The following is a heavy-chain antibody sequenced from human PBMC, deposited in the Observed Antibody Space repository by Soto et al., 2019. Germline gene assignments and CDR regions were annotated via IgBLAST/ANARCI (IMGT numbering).Heavy chain of an antibody. V-gene: IGHV3-74*01. Sequence: EVQLVESGGGLVQPGGSLRLSCAASGFTFSSFWMHWVRQAPGKGLVWVSRLNGDGSTTNYADSVKGRFTISRDNAKNTVYREMNSLRVDDAAVYFCARGVRGYWYMDVWGKGTTVTVSS. CDR2: LNGDGSTT. CDR1: GFTFSSFW. CDR3: ARGVRGYWYMDV. D-gene: IGHD3-10*01. J-gene: IGHJ6*03.